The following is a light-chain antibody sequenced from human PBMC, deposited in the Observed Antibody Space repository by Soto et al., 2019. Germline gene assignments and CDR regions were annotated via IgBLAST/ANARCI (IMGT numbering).Light chain of an antibody. Sequence: EIVLTQSPATLSLSPGERATLSCRASQSVSSYLAWYQQKPGQAPRLLIYDASNRATGIPARFSGSGSGTDFNLTISSLEPEDFAVYYCQQRSNWPRMTFGQGTKVEIK. CDR2: DAS. V-gene: IGKV3-11*01. CDR3: QQRSNWPRMT. J-gene: IGKJ1*01. CDR1: QSVSSY.